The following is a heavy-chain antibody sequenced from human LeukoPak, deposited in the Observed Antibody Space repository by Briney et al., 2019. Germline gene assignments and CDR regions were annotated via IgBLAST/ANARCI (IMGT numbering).Heavy chain of an antibody. CDR1: GGSISISSYY. Sequence: KPSETLSLTCSFSGGSISISSYYWGLVRPSPGEGLEWIGSIYFSGSTYYNPSLKSRVTISIDTSKNHFSLKLSSVTAADTAVYYCARRYNYGATEYWGQGTLVTVSS. CDR2: IYFSGST. D-gene: IGHD5-18*01. CDR3: ARRYNYGATEY. V-gene: IGHV4-39*02. J-gene: IGHJ4*02.